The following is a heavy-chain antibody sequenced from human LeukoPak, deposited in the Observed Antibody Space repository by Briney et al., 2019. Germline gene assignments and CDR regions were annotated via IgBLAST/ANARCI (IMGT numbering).Heavy chain of an antibody. Sequence: PSETLSLTCAVYGGSFSGYYWSWIRQPPGKGPEWIGEINHSGSTNYNPSLKSRVTISVDTSRNQFSLKLSSVTAADTAVYYCARVGSSSWYVYFDYWGQGTLVTVSS. CDR3: ARVGSSSWYVYFDY. J-gene: IGHJ4*02. CDR1: GGSFSGYY. CDR2: INHSGST. D-gene: IGHD6-13*01. V-gene: IGHV4-34*01.